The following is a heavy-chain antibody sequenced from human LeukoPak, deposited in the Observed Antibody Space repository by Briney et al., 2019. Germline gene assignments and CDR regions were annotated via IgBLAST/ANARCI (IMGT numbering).Heavy chain of an antibody. CDR3: AATYYDILTGYYLFDY. CDR2: IYSGGST. J-gene: IGHJ4*02. D-gene: IGHD3-9*01. V-gene: IGHV3-53*01. CDR1: GFTVSSNY. Sequence: GGSLRLSCAASGFTVSSNYMSRVRQAPGKGLEWVSVIYSGGSTYYADSVKGRFTISRDNSKNTLYLQMNSLRAEDTAVYYCAATYYDILTGYYLFDYWGQGTLVTVSS.